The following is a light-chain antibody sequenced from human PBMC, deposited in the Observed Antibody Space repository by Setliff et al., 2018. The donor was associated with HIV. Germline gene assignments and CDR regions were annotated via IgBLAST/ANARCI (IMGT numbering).Light chain of an antibody. V-gene: IGLV2-11*01. Sequence: QSVLAQPRSVSGSPGQSVTISCTGTSSDVGSYNYVSWYQQHPGKAPKLMIYDVTKRPSGVPDRFSGSKSGNTASLTISGLQAEDEADYYCSSHRDTNTLEVFGTGTKVTVL. J-gene: IGLJ1*01. CDR2: DVT. CDR1: SSDVGSYNY. CDR3: SSHRDTNTLEV.